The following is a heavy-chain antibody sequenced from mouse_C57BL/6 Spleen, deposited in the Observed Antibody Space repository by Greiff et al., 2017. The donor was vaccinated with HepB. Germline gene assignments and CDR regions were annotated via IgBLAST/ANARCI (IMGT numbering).Heavy chain of an antibody. J-gene: IGHJ2*01. CDR3: ARYLHLTGNFDY. CDR2: IYPGDGDT. CDR1: GYAFSSYW. D-gene: IGHD4-1*01. V-gene: IGHV1-80*01. Sequence: VQLQQSGAELVKPGASVKISCKASGYAFSSYWMNWVKQRPGKGLEWIGQIYPGDGDTNYNGTFKGKATLTADKSSSTAYVQLSSLTSEDSAVYCCARYLHLTGNFDYWGQGTTLTVSA.